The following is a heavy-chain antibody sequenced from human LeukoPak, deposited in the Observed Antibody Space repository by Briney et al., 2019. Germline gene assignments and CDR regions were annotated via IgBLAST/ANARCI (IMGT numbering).Heavy chain of an antibody. D-gene: IGHD3-22*01. CDR1: EFTFRNYA. CDR3: AKSAYYDASGYYREYYFDY. J-gene: IGHJ4*02. CDR2: ISGSGSNA. Sequence: GGSLRLSCASSEFTFRNYAMTWVRQAPGKGLEWVSTISGSGSNAYYADSVKGRFTISRDNSKNTLYLQMNSLRAEDTAVYYCAKSAYYDASGYYREYYFDYWGQGTLVTVSS. V-gene: IGHV3-23*01.